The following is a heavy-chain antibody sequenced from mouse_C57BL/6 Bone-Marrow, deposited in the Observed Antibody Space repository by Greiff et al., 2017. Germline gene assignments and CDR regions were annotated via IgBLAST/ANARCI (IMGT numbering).Heavy chain of an antibody. CDR2: INPGSGGT. J-gene: IGHJ2*01. CDR3: ARWGYVSRDLFDY. CDR1: GYAFPTYL. D-gene: IGHD3-1*01. Sequence: QVQLQQSGAELVRPGTSVLVSCKASGYAFPTYLIEWVKQRPGPGLEWIGVINPGSGGTIYNEKFKGKATLIADKTGSTDYMQLSRLTSEDAAVYFCARWGYVSRDLFDYWGQGTTLTVAS. V-gene: IGHV1-54*01.